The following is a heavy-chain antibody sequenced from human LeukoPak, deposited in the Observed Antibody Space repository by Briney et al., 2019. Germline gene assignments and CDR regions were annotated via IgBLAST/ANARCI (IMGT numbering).Heavy chain of an antibody. V-gene: IGHV4-34*01. CDR1: GGSFSGYY. J-gene: IGHJ4*02. Sequence: SETLSLTCAVYGGSFSGYYWSWIRQPPGKGLERIGEINHSGSTNYNPSLKSRVTISVDTSKNQFSLKLSSVTAADTAVYYCARTSAGLLVYGYWGQGTLVTVSS. D-gene: IGHD1-26*01. CDR3: ARTSAGLLVYGY. CDR2: INHSGST.